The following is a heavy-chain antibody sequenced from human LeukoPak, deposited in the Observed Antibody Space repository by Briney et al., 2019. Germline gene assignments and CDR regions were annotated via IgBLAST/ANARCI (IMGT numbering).Heavy chain of an antibody. CDR2: VYYSGST. V-gene: IGHV4-59*12. Sequence: SETLSLTCIVSGGSIDSNYWSWIRQPPGKGLEWIGHVYYSGSTNYNPSLKSRVTMSVDTSKNQFSLKLSSVTVADTAVYYCARVRERFFDYWGQGTLVTVSS. D-gene: IGHD1-26*01. CDR3: ARVRERFFDY. CDR1: GGSIDSNY. J-gene: IGHJ4*02.